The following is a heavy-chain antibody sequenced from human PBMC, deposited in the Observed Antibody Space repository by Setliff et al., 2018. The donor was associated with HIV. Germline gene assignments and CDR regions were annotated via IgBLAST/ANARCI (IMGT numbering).Heavy chain of an antibody. D-gene: IGHD2-21*02. V-gene: IGHV4-39*01. CDR3: ARQYGAVKSVVTVVAKYFPH. J-gene: IGHJ1*01. CDR1: GGSISDSRYY. CDR2: IYYSGST. Sequence: SETLSLTCTVSGGSISDSRYYWGWIRQPPGRGLEWIGNIYYSGSTYYNPSLKSRVTISVDTSKNHFSLKLTSVTAADTAVYYCARQYGAVKSVVTVVAKYFPHWGQGTLVTVSS.